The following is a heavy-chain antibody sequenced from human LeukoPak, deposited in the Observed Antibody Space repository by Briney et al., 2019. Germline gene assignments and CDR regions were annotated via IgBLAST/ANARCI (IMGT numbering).Heavy chain of an antibody. J-gene: IGHJ4*01. CDR2: IYYSGST. CDR3: TMHSGDYQLIPYLDN. D-gene: IGHD4-17*01. CDR1: GGSISSSSYY. V-gene: IGHV4-39*01. Sequence: SETLSLTCTVSGGSISSSSYYWGWIRQPPGKGLEWIGSIYYSGSTYYNPSPKSRVTLSVDTSKNQFSLKLSSVTAADTAVYYCTMHSGDYQLIPYLDNWGHRTLVTVSS.